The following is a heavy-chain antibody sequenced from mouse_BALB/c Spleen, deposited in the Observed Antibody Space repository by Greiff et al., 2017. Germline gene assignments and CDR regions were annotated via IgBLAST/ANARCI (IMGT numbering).Heavy chain of an antibody. CDR3: ARSTTITGNYFDY. CDR1: GFSLTSYG. V-gene: IGHV2-2*02. J-gene: IGHJ2*01. CDR2: IWSGGST. Sequence: VKLMESGPGLVQPSQSLSITCTVSGFSLTSYGVHWVRQSPGKGLEWLGVIWSGGSTDYNAAFISRLSISKDNSKSQVFFKMNSLQANDTAIYYCARSTTITGNYFDYWGQGTTLTVSS. D-gene: IGHD2-4*01.